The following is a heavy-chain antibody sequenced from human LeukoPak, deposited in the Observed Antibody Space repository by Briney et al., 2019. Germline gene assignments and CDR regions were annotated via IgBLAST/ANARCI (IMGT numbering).Heavy chain of an antibody. V-gene: IGHV4-39*01. CDR1: GGSLSSGSYY. Sequence: ASETLSLTCTASGGSLSSGSYYWGWIRQPPGKGLEWIGNMFYSGSTYYNPSLKSRVTISVDTSKNQFSLKLSSLTAADTAVYFCARHGSVTTIYFDSWGQGTLVTVSS. CDR2: MFYSGST. J-gene: IGHJ4*02. D-gene: IGHD5-12*01. CDR3: ARHGSVTTIYFDS.